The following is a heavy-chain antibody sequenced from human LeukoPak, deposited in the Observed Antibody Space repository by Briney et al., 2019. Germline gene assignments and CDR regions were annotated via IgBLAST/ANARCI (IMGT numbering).Heavy chain of an antibody. V-gene: IGHV5-51*01. CDR3: AVRGSRFCSSASCYLSY. D-gene: IGHD2-2*01. Sequence: GESLKISCEASGYIFTNYWIGWVRQRPGEGLEWMAMIFPGDSDTTYSPSFQGQVTISADKSISTAYLQWSSLKASDTAMYYCAVRGSRFCSSASCYLSYWGQGTPVTVSS. CDR1: GYIFTNYW. CDR2: IFPGDSDT. J-gene: IGHJ4*02.